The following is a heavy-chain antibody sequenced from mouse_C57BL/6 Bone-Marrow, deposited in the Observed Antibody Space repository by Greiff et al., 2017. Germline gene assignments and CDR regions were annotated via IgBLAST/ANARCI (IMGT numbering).Heavy chain of an antibody. CDR2: IDPENGDT. D-gene: IGHD1-1*01. V-gene: IGHV14-4*01. CDR3: TTRGYYGSSSLYWYFDV. Sequence: EVQLQESGAELVRPGASVKLSCTASGFNIKDDYMHWVKQRPEQGLEWIGWIDPENGDTEYASKFQGKATITADTSSNTAYLQLSSLPSEDTAVYYCTTRGYYGSSSLYWYFDVWGTGTTVTVSS. J-gene: IGHJ1*03. CDR1: GFNIKDDY.